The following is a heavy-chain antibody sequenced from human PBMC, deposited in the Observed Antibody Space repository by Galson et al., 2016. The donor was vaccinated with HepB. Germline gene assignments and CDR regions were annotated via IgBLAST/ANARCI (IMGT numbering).Heavy chain of an antibody. CDR3: GKDLLIVAMGVGTTSSF. V-gene: IGHV3-30*18. D-gene: IGHD1-14*01. CDR1: GFSFRSYG. Sequence: SLRLSCATSGFSFRSYGMHWIRQAPGKVLEWVAFKSYDGSTEYYSDSEKGRFTISGDSATNTLFLQMHNLRAYDPAVYFCGKDLLIVAMGVGTTSSFWGPGKLVTVSS. CDR2: KSYDGSTE. J-gene: IGHJ4*02.